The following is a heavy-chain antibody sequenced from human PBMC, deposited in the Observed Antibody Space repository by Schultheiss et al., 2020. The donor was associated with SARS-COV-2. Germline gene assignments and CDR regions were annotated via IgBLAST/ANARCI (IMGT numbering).Heavy chain of an antibody. CDR3: AKASEHYDILTGYSD. CDR2: ISYDGSNK. Sequence: GGSLRLSCAASGFTFSSYAMHWVRQAPGKGLEWVAVISYDGSNKYYADSVKGRFTISRDNSKNTLYLQMNSLRAEDTAVYYCAKASEHYDILTGYSDWGQGTLVTVSS. D-gene: IGHD3-9*01. CDR1: GFTFSSYA. J-gene: IGHJ4*02. V-gene: IGHV3-30-3*01.